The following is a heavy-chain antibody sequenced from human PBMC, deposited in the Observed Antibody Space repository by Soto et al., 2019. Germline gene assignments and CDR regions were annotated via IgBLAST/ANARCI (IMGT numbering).Heavy chain of an antibody. V-gene: IGHV3-73*01. Sequence: PGGSLRLSCAASGFSFNGSATHWVRPASGKGLEWVGRIRSRANSYATTYAASVKGRFTISRDHSENTASLHMNSLKTEDTAVYYCARDRSVAGLFDYWVQGT. D-gene: IGHD6-19*01. CDR1: GFSFNGSA. CDR2: IRSRANSYAT. J-gene: IGHJ4*02. CDR3: ARDRSVAGLFDY.